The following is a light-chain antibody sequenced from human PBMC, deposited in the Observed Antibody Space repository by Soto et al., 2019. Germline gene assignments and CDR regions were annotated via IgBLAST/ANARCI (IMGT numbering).Light chain of an antibody. CDR2: ATS. Sequence: EIVLTQSPGTLSLSPGERATRSCRASETFNSVYLAWYQQKPGHPPRLLIYATSTRATGIPDRFSGSGSGTDFTITISRLAPEDSAVYYCQQHLHSPITFGQGTRLEIK. J-gene: IGKJ5*01. CDR1: ETFNSVY. V-gene: IGKV3-20*01. CDR3: QQHLHSPIT.